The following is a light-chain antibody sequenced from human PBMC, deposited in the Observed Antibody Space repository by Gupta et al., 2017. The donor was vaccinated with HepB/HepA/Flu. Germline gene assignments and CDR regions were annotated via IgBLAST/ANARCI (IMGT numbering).Light chain of an antibody. V-gene: IGKV1-9*01. CDR2: AAS. CDR1: QGISSY. Sequence: DIQLTQSPSFLSASVGDRVTITCLASQGISSYLAWYQQKPGKAPKLLIYAASTLQSGVPSRFSGSGSGTEFTLTISSLQPEDFATYYCQQRNSYPRTFGQGTKVEIK. J-gene: IGKJ1*01. CDR3: QQRNSYPRT.